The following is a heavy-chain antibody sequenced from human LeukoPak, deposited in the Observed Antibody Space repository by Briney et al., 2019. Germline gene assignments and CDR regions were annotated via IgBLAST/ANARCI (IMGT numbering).Heavy chain of an antibody. CDR2: IKQDGSEK. CDR3: ARVYYDFWSGYYSLDY. CDR1: GFTFSSYW. Sequence: PGGSLRLSCAASGFTFSSYWMSWVRQAPGKGLEWVANIKQDGSEKYYVDSVKGRFTISRDNAKNSLYLQMNSLRDEDTAVYYCARVYYDFWSGYYSLDYWGQGTLVTVSS. J-gene: IGHJ4*02. V-gene: IGHV3-7*01. D-gene: IGHD3-3*01.